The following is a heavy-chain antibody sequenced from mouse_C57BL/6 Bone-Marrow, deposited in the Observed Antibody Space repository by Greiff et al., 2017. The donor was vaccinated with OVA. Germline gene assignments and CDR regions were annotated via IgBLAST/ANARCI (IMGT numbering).Heavy chain of an antibody. J-gene: IGHJ4*01. D-gene: IGHD1-1*01. CDR3: ARRGLRGRAMDY. CDR1: GYAFSSSW. V-gene: IGHV1-82*01. CDR2: IYPGDGDT. Sequence: QVQLQQSGPELVKPGASVKISCKASGYAFSSSWMNWVKQRPGKGLEWIGRIYPGDGDTNYNGKFKGKATLTADKSSSTAYMQLSSLTSEDSAVYVCARRGLRGRAMDYWGQGTSVTVSS.